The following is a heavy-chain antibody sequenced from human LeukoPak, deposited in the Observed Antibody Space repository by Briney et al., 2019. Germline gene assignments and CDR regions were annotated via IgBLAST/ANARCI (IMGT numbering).Heavy chain of an antibody. CDR1: GFTFDDYV. Sequence: GGFLRLSCAASGFTFDDYVMHWVRQAPGKGLEWVSFISGDGGATYYADSAKGRFTISRDNSRKSLYLQMHSLRTEDTALYYCAKGGYTYGGRLFDYWGQGTLVTVSS. J-gene: IGHJ4*02. D-gene: IGHD5-18*01. CDR3: AKGGYTYGGRLFDY. V-gene: IGHV3-43*02. CDR2: ISGDGGAT.